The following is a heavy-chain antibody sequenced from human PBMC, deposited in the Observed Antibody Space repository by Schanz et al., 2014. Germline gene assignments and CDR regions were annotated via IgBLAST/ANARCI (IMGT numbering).Heavy chain of an antibody. CDR3: ARENLNWEAFDI. CDR1: GFTFSRHA. CDR2: ITYDGSNK. J-gene: IGHJ3*02. Sequence: QVQLVESGGSVVQPGRSLRLSCAASGFTFSRHAMHWVRQAAGKGLEWVAAITYDGSNKYYAESVKGRFTISRDNAKNSLYLEMTSLRGEDTAVYYCARENLNWEAFDIWGQGTVVTVSS. V-gene: IGHV3-30*04. D-gene: IGHD7-27*01.